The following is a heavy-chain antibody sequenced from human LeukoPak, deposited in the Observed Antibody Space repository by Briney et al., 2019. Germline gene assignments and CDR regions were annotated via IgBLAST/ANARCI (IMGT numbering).Heavy chain of an antibody. Sequence: SETLSLTGTVSGGSISSYYWSWIRQPPGKGLEWIGYIYYSGSTNYNPSLKSRVTISVDTSKNQFSLKLSSVTAADTAVYYCARDHAFDIWGQGTMVTVSS. V-gene: IGHV4-59*01. J-gene: IGHJ3*02. CDR1: GGSISSYY. CDR2: IYYSGST. CDR3: ARDHAFDI.